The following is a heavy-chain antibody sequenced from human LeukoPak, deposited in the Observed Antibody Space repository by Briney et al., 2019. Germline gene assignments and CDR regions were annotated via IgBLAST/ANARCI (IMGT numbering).Heavy chain of an antibody. CDR2: IYYSGST. CDR1: GGSISSYY. D-gene: IGHD2-15*01. V-gene: IGHV4-59*01. Sequence: SETLSLTCTVSGGSISSYYWSWIRQPPGKGLEWIGYIYYSGSTNYNPSLKSRVTISVDTSKNQFSLKLNSVTAADTAVYYCARTRYCSGGSCYGPFDYWGQGTLVTVSS. CDR3: ARTRYCSGGSCYGPFDY. J-gene: IGHJ4*02.